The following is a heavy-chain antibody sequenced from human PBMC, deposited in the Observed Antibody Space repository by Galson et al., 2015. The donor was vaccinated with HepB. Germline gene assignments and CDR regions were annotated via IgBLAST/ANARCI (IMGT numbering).Heavy chain of an antibody. CDR1: GFNFSHHA. J-gene: IGHJ5*02. CDR3: ARMGAFADYDFDP. Sequence: SLRLDCPASGFNFSHHAMTWVRQAPGKGLEWVSCITGSDGRTYYTDSVRGRFTISRDNSKNTLYLQINNARADDTAVYYCARMGAFADYDFDPWGQGIKVSVSS. CDR2: ITGSDGRT. D-gene: IGHD1-26*01. V-gene: IGHV3-23*01.